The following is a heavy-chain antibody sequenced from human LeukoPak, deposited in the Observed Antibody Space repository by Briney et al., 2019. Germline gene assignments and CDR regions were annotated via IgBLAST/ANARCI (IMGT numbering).Heavy chain of an antibody. J-gene: IGHJ5*02. V-gene: IGHV4-4*02. D-gene: IGHD5-18*01. CDR2: INHSGST. Sequence: SETLSLTCTVSGCSISSSNWWSWVRQPPGKGLEWIGEINHSGSTNYNPSLKSRVTISVDTSKNQFSLKLSSVTAADTAVYYCARGKGGYSYALNWIDPWGQGTLVTVSS. CDR1: GCSISSSNW. CDR3: ARGKGGYSYALNWIDP.